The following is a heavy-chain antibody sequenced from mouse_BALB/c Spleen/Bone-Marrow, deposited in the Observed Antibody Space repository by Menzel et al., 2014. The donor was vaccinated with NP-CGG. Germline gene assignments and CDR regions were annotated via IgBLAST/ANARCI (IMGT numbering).Heavy chain of an antibody. CDR2: ISYSGST. V-gene: IGHV3-8*02. D-gene: IGHD1-1*01. CDR3: ARYYYGSSYWYFDV. Sequence: EVKLVESGPSLVKPSQTLSLTCSVTGDSITSGYWNWIRKFPGNKLEYMGYISYSGSTYNNPSLKSRISITRDTSKNQYYLQLNSVTTEDTATYYCARYYYGSSYWYFDVWGAGTTVTVSS. CDR1: GDSITSGY. J-gene: IGHJ1*01.